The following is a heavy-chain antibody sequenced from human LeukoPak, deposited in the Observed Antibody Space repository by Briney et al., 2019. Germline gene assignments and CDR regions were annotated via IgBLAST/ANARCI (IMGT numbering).Heavy chain of an antibody. J-gene: IGHJ4*02. CDR1: GFTFSSYG. CDR2: IRYDGSNK. V-gene: IGHV3-30*02. CDR3: AKAALTYYYGSGSYYKGSGDFDY. Sequence: GGSLRLSCAASGFTFSSYGMHWVRQAPGKGLEWVAFIRYDGSNKYYADSVKGRFTISRDNSKNTLYLQMNSLRAEDTAVYYCAKAALTYYYGSGSYYKGSGDFDYWGQGTLVTVSS. D-gene: IGHD3-10*01.